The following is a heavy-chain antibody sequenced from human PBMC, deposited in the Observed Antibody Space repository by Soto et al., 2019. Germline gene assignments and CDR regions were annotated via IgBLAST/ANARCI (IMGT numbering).Heavy chain of an antibody. Sequence: XGALRLSCVSSGFAFGNCPMAWIRQTRGKGLQWISTISCSGGMTDYEDSVRGRFTVSIDHSKDTVHLQMTSLRADDTAVYHCAKASTTARGIRAFDIWAQGTTVTVSS. CDR2: ISCSGGMT. J-gene: IGHJ3*02. D-gene: IGHD2-2*01. CDR3: AKASTTARGIRAFDI. CDR1: GFAFGNCP. V-gene: IGHV3-23*01.